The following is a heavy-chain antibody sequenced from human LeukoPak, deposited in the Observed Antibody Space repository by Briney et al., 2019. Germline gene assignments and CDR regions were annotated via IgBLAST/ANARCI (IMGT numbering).Heavy chain of an antibody. CDR2: INHSGST. CDR1: GGSFSRYY. D-gene: IGHD3-10*01. J-gene: IGHJ4*02. Sequence: PSETLSLTCAVYGGSFSRYYWSWIRQPPGKGLEWIGEINHSGSTNYNPSLKSRVTISVDTSKNQFSLKLSSVTAADTAVYYCARGSAYYYGSGSYQDYWGQGTLVTVSS. V-gene: IGHV4-34*01. CDR3: ARGSAYYYGSGSYQDY.